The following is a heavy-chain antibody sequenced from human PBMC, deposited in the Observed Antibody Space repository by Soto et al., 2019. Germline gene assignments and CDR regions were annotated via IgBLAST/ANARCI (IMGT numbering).Heavy chain of an antibody. D-gene: IGHD3-16*01. CDR1: GFTFSSYW. Sequence: EVQLVESGGGLVQPGGSLRLSCAASGFTFSSYWMHWVRQAPGKGLVWVSRINSDGSSTSYADSVKGRFTISRDNAKNTLYLQMNSLRAEDTAVYYCARGGEVPSDRLYYYGMDVWGQGTTVAVSS. CDR2: INSDGSST. CDR3: ARGGEVPSDRLYYYGMDV. V-gene: IGHV3-74*01. J-gene: IGHJ6*02.